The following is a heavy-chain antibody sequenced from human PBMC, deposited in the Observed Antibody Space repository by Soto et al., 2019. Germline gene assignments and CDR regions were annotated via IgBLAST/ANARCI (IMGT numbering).Heavy chain of an antibody. Sequence: QVQLVQSGAEVKKPGSSVKVSCKASGGTFSSYAISWVRQAPGQGLEWMGGIIPIFGTANYAQKFQGRVTIAADESTRPAYMELSSLGSEDTDVYYCARGHYSSGWYDYFDYWGQGTLVTVSS. D-gene: IGHD6-19*01. CDR2: IIPIFGTA. CDR1: GGTFSSYA. J-gene: IGHJ4*02. V-gene: IGHV1-69*12. CDR3: ARGHYSSGWYDYFDY.